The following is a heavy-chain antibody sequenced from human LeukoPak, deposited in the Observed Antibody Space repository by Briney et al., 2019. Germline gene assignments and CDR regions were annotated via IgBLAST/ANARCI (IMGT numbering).Heavy chain of an antibody. CDR3: TRATPDPVAGLNFFDS. J-gene: IGHJ5*01. D-gene: IGHD2-15*01. CDR1: GFTFSSYG. Sequence: GGSLRLSCAASGFTFSSYGMSWVRQAPGKGLEWLSFIGTTGSTVYYADSVKGRFTISRDNAKSSLSLQMNSLRAEDTAIYYCTRATPDPVAGLNFFDSWGQRTLVTVSS. V-gene: IGHV3-48*04. CDR2: IGTTGSTV.